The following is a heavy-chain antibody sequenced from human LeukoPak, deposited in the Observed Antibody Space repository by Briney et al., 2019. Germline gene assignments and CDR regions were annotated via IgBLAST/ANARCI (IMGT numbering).Heavy chain of an antibody. CDR2: IIPIFGTA. V-gene: IGHV1-69*05. CDR1: GGTFSSYA. D-gene: IGHD3-3*01. J-gene: IGHJ6*03. CDR3: ARGVNDFWSGYSVYYYYYMDV. Sequence: GSSVTVSCKASGGTFSSYAISWVRQAPGQGLEWMGGIIPIFGTANYAQKFQGRVTITTDESTGTAYVELSSLRSEDTAVYYCARGVNDFWSGYSVYYYYYMDVWGKGTTVTVSS.